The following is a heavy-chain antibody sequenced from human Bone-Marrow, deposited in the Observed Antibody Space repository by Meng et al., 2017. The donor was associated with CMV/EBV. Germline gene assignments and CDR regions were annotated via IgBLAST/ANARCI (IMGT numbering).Heavy chain of an antibody. CDR3: ARVRHGGHLRYRDFDF. Sequence: GSLRLSCAASGFTFSSYAMHWVRQAPGKGLEWVAVISYDGSNKYYADSVKGRFTISRDNSKNTLYLQMNSLRAEDTAVYYCARVRHGGHLRYRDFDFWGQGTLVTVSS. D-gene: IGHD3-16*01. CDR2: ISYDGSNK. V-gene: IGHV3-30*04. J-gene: IGHJ4*02. CDR1: GFTFSSYA.